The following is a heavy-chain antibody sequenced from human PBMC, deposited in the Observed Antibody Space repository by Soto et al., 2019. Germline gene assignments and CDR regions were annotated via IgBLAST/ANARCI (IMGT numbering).Heavy chain of an antibody. J-gene: IGHJ4*02. Sequence: LALTFNLSGFSLSTSGMCVSWIRQPPGKALEWLALIDWDDDKYYSTSLKTRLTISKDTSKNQVVLTMTNMDPVDTATYYCARNPLYGDLDYWGQGSLVTVSS. V-gene: IGHV2-70*01. CDR1: GFSLSTSGMC. D-gene: IGHD4-17*01. CDR3: ARNPLYGDLDY. CDR2: IDWDDDK.